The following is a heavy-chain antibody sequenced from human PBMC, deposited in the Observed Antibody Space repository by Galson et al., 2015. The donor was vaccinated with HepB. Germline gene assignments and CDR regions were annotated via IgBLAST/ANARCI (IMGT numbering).Heavy chain of an antibody. V-gene: IGHV3-23*01. CDR3: ARASISVIGDLDY. CDR1: GFTFSSYA. J-gene: IGHJ4*02. CDR2: ISGSGGST. D-gene: IGHD7-27*01. Sequence: SLRLSCAASGFTFSSYAMSWVRQAPGKGLEWVSTISGSGGSTYYADSVKGRFTISRDNSKNTLYLQMNSLRAEDTAVYYCARASISVIGDLDYWGQGTLVTVSS.